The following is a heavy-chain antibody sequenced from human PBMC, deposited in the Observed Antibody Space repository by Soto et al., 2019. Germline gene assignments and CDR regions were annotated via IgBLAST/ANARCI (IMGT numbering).Heavy chain of an antibody. J-gene: IGHJ4*02. V-gene: IGHV4-31*03. CDR1: GGSISNGGYY. D-gene: IGHD3-3*01. CDR2: IYYSGST. CDR3: ARRASYDFWSGYYTYDY. Sequence: SETLSLTCTVSGGSISNGGYYWSWIRQHPGKGLEWIGYIYYSGSTYYNPSLKSRVTISVDTSKNQFSLKLSSVTAADTAVYYCARRASYDFWSGYYTYDYWGQGTLVTVSS.